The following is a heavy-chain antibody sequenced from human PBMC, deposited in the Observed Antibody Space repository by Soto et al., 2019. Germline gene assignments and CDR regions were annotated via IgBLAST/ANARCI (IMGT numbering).Heavy chain of an antibody. CDR3: ARTTAVAGTPEFDY. D-gene: IGHD6-19*01. V-gene: IGHV3-30-3*01. CDR1: GFTFSSFS. Sequence: QVQLVESGGGVVQPGGSLRLSCVASGFTFSSFSLHWLRQAPGKGLGWLALISYDGSSKYSADSVKGRFTISSENSNNTLYLQLSSLRPDDTAVYYCARTTAVAGTPEFDYWGQGALVTVSS. CDR2: ISYDGSSK. J-gene: IGHJ4*02.